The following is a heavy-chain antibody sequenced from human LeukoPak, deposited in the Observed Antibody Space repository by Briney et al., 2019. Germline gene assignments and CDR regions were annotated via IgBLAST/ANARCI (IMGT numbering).Heavy chain of an antibody. J-gene: IGHJ3*02. CDR2: INHSGST. Sequence: SETLSLTCAVYGGSFSGYYWSWIRQPPGKGLEWIGEINHSGSTNYNPSLKSRVTISVDTSKNQFSLKLSSVTAADTAVYYCARALTYYYDSRGPGVFDIGGKGKRVTVSS. CDR3: ARALTYYYDSRGPGVFDI. D-gene: IGHD3-22*01. CDR1: GGSFSGYY. V-gene: IGHV4-34*01.